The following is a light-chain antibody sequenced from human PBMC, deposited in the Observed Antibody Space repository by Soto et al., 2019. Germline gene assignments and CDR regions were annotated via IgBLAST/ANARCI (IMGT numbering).Light chain of an antibody. J-gene: IGKJ1*01. CDR2: DVF. V-gene: IGKV1-5*01. CDR1: QSISSW. Sequence: DIQMTQSPSTLSASVGDRVTITCRASQSISSWLAWYQQKPGKAPKVLIYDVFSLKTGVPSRFSGSGSGTEFTLTISSLQPDDFATYYCQQYNSYSTLGQGTKVEIK. CDR3: QQYNSYST.